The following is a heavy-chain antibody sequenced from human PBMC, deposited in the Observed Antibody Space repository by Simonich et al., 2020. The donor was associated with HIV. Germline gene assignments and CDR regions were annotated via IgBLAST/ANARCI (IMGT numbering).Heavy chain of an antibody. D-gene: IGHD3-16*01. J-gene: IGHJ4*02. V-gene: IGHV3-30*07. CDR1: GFTFSSYA. CDR2: ISYDGSYK. Sequence: QVQLVESGGGVVQPGRSLRLSCAASGFTFSSYAMHWVRQAPGKGLEWVAVISYDGSYKYYADSVKGRFTISRDNSKNTLYLQMNSLRAEDTAVYYCASGGSISSVWADDYWGQGTLVTVSS. CDR3: ASGGSISSVWADDY.